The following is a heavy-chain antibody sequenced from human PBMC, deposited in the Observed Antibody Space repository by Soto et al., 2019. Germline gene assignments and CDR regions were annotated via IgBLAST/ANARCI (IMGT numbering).Heavy chain of an antibody. Sequence: SVKVSCKASGGTFSSYAISWVRQAPGQGLEWMGGIIPIFGTANYAQKFQGRVTITADKSTSTAYMELSSLRSEDTAVYYCATTTRTILGVAAMGRYWYFDLWGRGTLVTVSS. V-gene: IGHV1-69*06. CDR3: ATTTRTILGVAAMGRYWYFDL. J-gene: IGHJ2*01. CDR2: IIPIFGTA. D-gene: IGHD3-3*01. CDR1: GGTFSSYA.